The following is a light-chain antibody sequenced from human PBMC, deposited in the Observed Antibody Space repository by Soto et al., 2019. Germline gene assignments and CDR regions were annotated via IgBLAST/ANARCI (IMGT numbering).Light chain of an antibody. V-gene: IGKV3-15*01. CDR3: QQYTNWPPNT. Sequence: EIVLTQSPGTLSFSPGERATLSSRASQSVSSSYLAWYQQKPGQAPRLLIYGASTRATGVPARFSGRGSGTEFTLTISSLQSEDFAVYDCQQYTNWPPNTFGQGTRLEIK. J-gene: IGKJ5*01. CDR2: GAS. CDR1: QSVSSSY.